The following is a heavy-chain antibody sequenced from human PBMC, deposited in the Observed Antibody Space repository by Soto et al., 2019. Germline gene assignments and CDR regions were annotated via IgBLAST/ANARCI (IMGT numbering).Heavy chain of an antibody. CDR2: IIPIFGTA. CDR1: GGTFSSYA. J-gene: IGHJ4*02. D-gene: IGHD5-12*01. Sequence: QVQLVQSGAEVKKPGSSVKVSCKASGGTFSSYAISWVRQAPGQGLAWMGGIIPIFGTANYAQKFQGRVTITADESTSTAYMELSSLRSEDTAVYYCARGGSWLQLYYFDYWGQGTLVTVSS. CDR3: ARGGSWLQLYYFDY. V-gene: IGHV1-69*12.